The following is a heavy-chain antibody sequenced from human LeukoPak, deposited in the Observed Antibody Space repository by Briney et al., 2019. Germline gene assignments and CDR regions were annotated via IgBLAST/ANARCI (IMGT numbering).Heavy chain of an antibody. CDR1: TFTFSRFP. D-gene: IGHD2-2*01. CDR3: AKDGSTSWHGYFQH. CDR2: TSDDGSDT. Sequence: GKSLRLSCAASTFTFSRFPMHWVRQAPGKGLEWVAVTSDDGSDTYYPDSVKGRFTISRDNSKNTLYLQMYSLRPEDTAVYYCAKDGSTSWHGYFQHWGQGTLVTVSS. V-gene: IGHV3-30-3*01. J-gene: IGHJ1*01.